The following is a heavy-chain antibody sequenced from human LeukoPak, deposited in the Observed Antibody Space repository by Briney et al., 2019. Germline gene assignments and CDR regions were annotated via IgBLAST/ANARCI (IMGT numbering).Heavy chain of an antibody. CDR3: ARVSRWGDYSQYRSFDY. V-gene: IGHV3-7*01. J-gene: IGHJ4*02. Sequence: PGGSLRLSCAASGFTFNSHCMSWVRQAPGKGLEWVANIKPDESEKYYVDSVKGRFTISRDNAENSLYLQMSSLRAEDTAVYYCARVSRWGDYSQYRSFDYWGQGTLVTVSS. CDR2: IKPDESEK. D-gene: IGHD3-16*01. CDR1: GFTFNSHC.